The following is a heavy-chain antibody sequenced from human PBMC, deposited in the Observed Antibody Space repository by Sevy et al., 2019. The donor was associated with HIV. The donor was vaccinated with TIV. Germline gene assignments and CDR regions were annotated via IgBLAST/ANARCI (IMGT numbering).Heavy chain of an antibody. V-gene: IGHV3-30*18. CDR3: AKDVGEKDYYYYYGMDV. J-gene: IGHJ6*02. CDR2: ISYDGSNK. CDR1: GFTFSSYG. D-gene: IGHD3-10*01. Sequence: GGSLRLSCAASGFTFSSYGMHWVRQAPGKGLEWVAVISYDGSNKYYADSVKGRFTISRDNSKNTLYLQMNSLRAEDTAVYYCAKDVGEKDYYYYYGMDVWGQGTTVNVSS.